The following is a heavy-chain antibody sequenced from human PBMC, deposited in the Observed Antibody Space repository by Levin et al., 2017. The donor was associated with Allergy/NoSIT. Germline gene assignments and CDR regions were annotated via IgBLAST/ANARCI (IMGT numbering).Heavy chain of an antibody. J-gene: IGHJ4*02. CDR2: ISSSSTTI. CDR3: ADGSGTY. D-gene: IGHD3-10*01. CDR1: GFTFSSYN. Sequence: GESLKISCAASGFTFSSYNMNWVRQAPGKGLEWISYISSSSTTIYYADSVKGRFTISRDNAKNSLYLQMNSLGAEDTAVYYCADGSGTYWGQGTLVTVSS. V-gene: IGHV3-48*01.